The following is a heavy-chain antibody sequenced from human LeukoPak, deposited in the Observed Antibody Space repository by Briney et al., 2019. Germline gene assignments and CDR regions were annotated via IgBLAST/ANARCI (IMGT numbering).Heavy chain of an antibody. CDR1: GGSISSYY. V-gene: IGHV4-59*08. J-gene: IGHJ4*02. Sequence: SETLSLTCTVSGGSISSYYWSWIRQPPGKGLEWIGYIYYSGSTNYNPSLKSRVTISVDTSKNQFSLKLSSVTAADTAVYYCARLGDSSGHYSPFDYWGQGTLVTVSS. CDR2: IYYSGST. D-gene: IGHD3-22*01. CDR3: ARLGDSSGHYSPFDY.